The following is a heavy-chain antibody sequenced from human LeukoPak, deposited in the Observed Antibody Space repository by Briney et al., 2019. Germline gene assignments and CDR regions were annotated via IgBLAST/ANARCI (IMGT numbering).Heavy chain of an antibody. V-gene: IGHV3-21*01. J-gene: IGHJ6*03. D-gene: IGHD6-13*01. CDR1: GFTFSSYS. Sequence: GGSLRLSCAASGFTFSSYSMNWVRQAPGKGLEWVSSISSSSSYIYYADSVKGRFTISRDNAKNSLYLQMNSLRAEDTAVYYCARDTLAAAGSRGVGYYYYYYYMDVWGKGTTVTVSS. CDR3: ARDTLAAAGSRGVGYYYYYYYMDV. CDR2: ISSSSSYI.